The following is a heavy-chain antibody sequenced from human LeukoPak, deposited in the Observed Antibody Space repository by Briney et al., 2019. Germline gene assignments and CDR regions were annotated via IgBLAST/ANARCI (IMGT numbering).Heavy chain of an antibody. CDR3: ARELLDLGYCSGGSCSPEFDY. V-gene: IGHV3-11*04. D-gene: IGHD2-15*01. J-gene: IGHJ4*02. CDR1: GFTFSDYY. CDR2: ISSSGSTI. Sequence: PGGSLRLSCAASGFTFSDYYMSWIRQAPGKGLEWVSYISSSGSTIYYADSVKGRFTISRDNAKNSLYLQMNSLRAEDTAVYYCARELLDLGYCSGGSCSPEFDYWGQGTLVTVSS.